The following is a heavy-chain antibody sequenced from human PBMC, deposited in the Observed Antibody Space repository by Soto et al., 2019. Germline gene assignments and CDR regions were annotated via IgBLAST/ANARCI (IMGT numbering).Heavy chain of an antibody. CDR1: GYTFTNHG. Sequence: QVQLVQSGAEVKKPGASVKVSCKASGYTFTNHGISWVRQAPGQGLEWLGWIGGHNGNTKYAQRLQGRVTMTTDTSTSTAYMEPRSLTSDDTAVYYCARDLYPLAYYFDYWGQGTLVTVSS. V-gene: IGHV1-18*01. D-gene: IGHD6-13*01. J-gene: IGHJ4*02. CDR3: ARDLYPLAYYFDY. CDR2: IGGHNGNT.